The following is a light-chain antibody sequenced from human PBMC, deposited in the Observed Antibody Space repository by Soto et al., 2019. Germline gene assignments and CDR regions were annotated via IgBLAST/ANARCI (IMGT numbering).Light chain of an antibody. J-gene: IGLJ2*01. Sequence: QSALTQPASVSGSPGQSITISCTGTNNDVGGFNFVSWCQQHPGKVPKLLIYDVDDRPSGVSNRFSGSRSGNTASLTISGLQAEDEADYYCSSYTSRSTVIFGGGTKLTVL. V-gene: IGLV2-14*03. CDR2: DVD. CDR1: NNDVGGFNF. CDR3: SSYTSRSTVI.